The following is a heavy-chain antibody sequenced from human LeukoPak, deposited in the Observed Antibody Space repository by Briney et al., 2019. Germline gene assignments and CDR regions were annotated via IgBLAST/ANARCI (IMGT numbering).Heavy chain of an antibody. V-gene: IGHV4-59*08. Sequence: SETLSLTCTVPGGSISNYYWGWIRQPPGKGLEWIGSTYYSGSTTYNPSLKSRVTISLDTSKNQFSLKLSSVTAADTAVYYCARLTRSGWVADCWGQGTLVTVSS. CDR3: ARLTRSGWVADC. CDR2: TYYSGST. J-gene: IGHJ4*02. D-gene: IGHD3-10*01. CDR1: GGSISNYY.